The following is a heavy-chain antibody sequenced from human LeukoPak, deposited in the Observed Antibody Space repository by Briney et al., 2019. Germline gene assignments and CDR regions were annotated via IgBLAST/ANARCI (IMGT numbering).Heavy chain of an antibody. Sequence: ASVKVSCKASGYTFTGYYMHWVRQAPGQGLEGMGWINPNSGGTNYAQKFQDRVTMTRDTSISTAYMELSRLRSDDTAVYYCATDTTLTRALYCSSTSCYIDYWGQGTLVTVSS. CDR3: ATDTTLTRALYCSSTSCYIDY. V-gene: IGHV1-2*02. J-gene: IGHJ4*02. CDR2: INPNSGGT. CDR1: GYTFTGYY. D-gene: IGHD2-2*02.